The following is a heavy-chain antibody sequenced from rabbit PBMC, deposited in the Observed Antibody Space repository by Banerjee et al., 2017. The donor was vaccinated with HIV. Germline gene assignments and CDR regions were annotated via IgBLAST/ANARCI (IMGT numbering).Heavy chain of an antibody. D-gene: IGHD4-2*01. V-gene: IGHV1S47*01. CDR1: GVDFSSNT. J-gene: IGHJ4*01. CDR2: IYNGGGIT. Sequence: LEESGGDLVKPEGSLTLTCTASGVDFSSNTMCWVRQAPGKRPEWIACIYNGGGITYYASWAKGRFTISKTSSTVDLKMTSLTVADTATYFCARRADYAGGGNFNLWGPGTLVTVS. CDR3: ARRADYAGGGNFNL.